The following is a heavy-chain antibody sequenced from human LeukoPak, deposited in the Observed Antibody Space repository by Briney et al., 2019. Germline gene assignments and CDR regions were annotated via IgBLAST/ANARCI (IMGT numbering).Heavy chain of an antibody. CDR1: GYTFSAFW. CDR2: INPGDSDT. Sequence: GESLKISCKGSGYTFSAFWIGWVRQMPGKGLQWMGIINPGDSDTRYSPSFQGQVTISADKSISTAYLQWSNLKASDTAMYYAASGIRYCSSTSCYQPFDYWGQGTLVTVSS. D-gene: IGHD2-2*01. CDR3: ASGIRYCSSTSCYQPFDY. V-gene: IGHV5-51*01. J-gene: IGHJ4*02.